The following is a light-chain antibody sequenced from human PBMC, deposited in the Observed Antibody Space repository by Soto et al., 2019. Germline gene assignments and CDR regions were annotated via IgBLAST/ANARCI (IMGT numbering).Light chain of an antibody. CDR1: SSNIGSET. CDR3: ATWDDSLKRVV. V-gene: IGLV1-44*01. CDR2: LNN. Sequence: QSVLTQPPSASGTPGQRVTISCSGSSSNIGSETVKSYQQLPGTAPKLLIYLNNQRPSGVPDRFSGSKSGTSASLATSGLQSEDEADYYCATWDDSLKRVVFGGGTKVTVL. J-gene: IGLJ2*01.